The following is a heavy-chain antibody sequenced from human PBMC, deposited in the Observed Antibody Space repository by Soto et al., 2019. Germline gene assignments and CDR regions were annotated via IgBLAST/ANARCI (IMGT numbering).Heavy chain of an antibody. J-gene: IGHJ4*02. CDR1: GYTFNTYY. CDR2: IHPSGGGT. CDR3: ARGGHIAVVTASFDY. Sequence: ASVKVSCKPSGYTFNTYYLHWVRQAPGQALEWMGVIHPSGGGTTYAQKFLGRVTVTRDTSTSTVFMELSSLRSDDTAVYYCARGGHIAVVTASFDYRGQGTLVTVSS. D-gene: IGHD2-21*02. V-gene: IGHV1-46*02.